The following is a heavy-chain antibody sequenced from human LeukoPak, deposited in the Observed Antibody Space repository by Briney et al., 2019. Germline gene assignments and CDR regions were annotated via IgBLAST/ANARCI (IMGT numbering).Heavy chain of an antibody. V-gene: IGHV3-33*05. CDR1: GFTFSSYG. J-gene: IGHJ6*03. D-gene: IGHD3-10*01. CDR2: ISYDGSNK. Sequence: PGGSLRLSCVASGFTFSSYGMHWVRQAPGKGLEWVAVISYDGSNKYYADSVKGRFTISRDNSKNTLYLQMNSLRAEDTAVYYCARGSGSNYYYYYYMDVWGKGTTVTVSS. CDR3: ARGSGSNYYYYYYMDV.